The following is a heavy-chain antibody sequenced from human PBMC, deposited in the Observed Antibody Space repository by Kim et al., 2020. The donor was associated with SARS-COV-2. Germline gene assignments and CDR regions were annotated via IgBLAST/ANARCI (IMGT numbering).Heavy chain of an antibody. CDR3: ARDLLGVGGWLQRLGYFQH. CDR2: ISGSGDST. Sequence: GGSLRLSCAASGFTFSSYAMSWVRQAPGQGLEWVSAISGSGDSTYYADSVKGRFTISRDNSKNTLYLQMNSLRAEDTAVYYCARDLLGVGGWLQRLGYFQHWGQGTLVTVSS. CDR1: GFTFSSYA. J-gene: IGHJ1*01. D-gene: IGHD6-25*01. V-gene: IGHV3-23*01.